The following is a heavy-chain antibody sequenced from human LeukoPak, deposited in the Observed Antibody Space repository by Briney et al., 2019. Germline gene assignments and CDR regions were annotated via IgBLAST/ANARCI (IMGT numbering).Heavy chain of an antibody. V-gene: IGHV1-18*01. J-gene: IGHJ6*03. CDR1: GYTFTSYG. D-gene: IGHD6-13*01. CDR2: ISAYNGNT. CDR3: ALILGGGSSWQFYYYYYMDV. Sequence: ASVKVSCKASGYTFTSYGISWVRQAPGQGLEWMGWISAYNGNTNYAQKLQGRVTMTTDTSTSTAYMELRSLRSDDTAVYYCALILGGGSSWQFYYYYYMDVWGKGTTVTVSS.